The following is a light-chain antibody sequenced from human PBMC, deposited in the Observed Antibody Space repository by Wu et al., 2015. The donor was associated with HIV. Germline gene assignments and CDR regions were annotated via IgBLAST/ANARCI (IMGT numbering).Light chain of an antibody. V-gene: IGKV3-15*01. Sequence: EMVMTQSPATLSVFPGERATLSCRASQSVGSNLAWYQQKPGQTPRLLIYGASTRATGIPGRFSGSGSGTEFTLTIGSLQSEDLAVYYCQQYNDWPPTWTFGQGTKVEIK. CDR2: GAS. J-gene: IGKJ1*01. CDR3: QQYNDWPPTWT. CDR1: QSVGSN.